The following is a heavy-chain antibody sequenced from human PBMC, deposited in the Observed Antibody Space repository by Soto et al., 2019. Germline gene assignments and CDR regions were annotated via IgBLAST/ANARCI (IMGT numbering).Heavy chain of an antibody. CDR1: GGSVSRSNW. CDR3: ARVPGVVVSADDASDI. D-gene: IGHD2-21*02. Sequence: QVQLQESGPGLVKPSGTLSLTCAVSGGSVSRSNWWSWVRQSPGKGLEWMGEIYHSGSAHYNPSLKSRATIALDKSKNQFSLRLTSGTAADTAVYYCARVPGVVVSADDASDIWGPGTRVIVSS. CDR2: IYHSGSA. J-gene: IGHJ3*02. V-gene: IGHV4-4*02.